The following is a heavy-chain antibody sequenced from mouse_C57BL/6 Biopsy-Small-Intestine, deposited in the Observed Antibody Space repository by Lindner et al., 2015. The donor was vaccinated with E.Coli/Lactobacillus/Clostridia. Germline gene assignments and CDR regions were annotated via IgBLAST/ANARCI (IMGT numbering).Heavy chain of an antibody. D-gene: IGHD1-1*01. Sequence: VQLQESGGGLVKPGGSLKLSCAASGLTFSDYGMHWVRQAPEKGLEWVAYISSGSSTIYYADTVKGRFTISRDNAKNTLFLQMTSLRSEDTAMYYCTRGSSGGMDYWGQGTSVTVSA. CDR3: TRGSSGGMDY. J-gene: IGHJ4*01. CDR2: ISSGSSTI. CDR1: GLTFSDYG. V-gene: IGHV5-17*01.